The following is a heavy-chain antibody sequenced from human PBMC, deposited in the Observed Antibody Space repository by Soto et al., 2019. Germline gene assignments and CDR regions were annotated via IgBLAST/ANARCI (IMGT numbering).Heavy chain of an antibody. CDR3: ARIRGYWYGLDV. Sequence: EVQLFESGGGLVQPGWSLRLSCAAAGFPLSTYGMTWVRQAPGKGLEWVSAITGTGGNTYYVDSVKGRFTSSRDNSKNMLYLQVNSLRVEDTAVYYCARIRGYWYGLDVWGQGTTVTVSS. V-gene: IGHV3-23*01. J-gene: IGHJ6*02. CDR1: GFPLSTYG. CDR2: ITGTGGNT.